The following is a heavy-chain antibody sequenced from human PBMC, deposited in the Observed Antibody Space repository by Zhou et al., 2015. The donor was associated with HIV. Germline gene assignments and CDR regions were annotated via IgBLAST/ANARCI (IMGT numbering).Heavy chain of an antibody. CDR1: GGTFSSYA. CDR3: ARIVPHYYDSSGYGYYYYGMDV. V-gene: IGHV1-69*01. Sequence: QVQLVQSGAEVKKPGSSVKVSCKASGGTFSSYAISWVRQAPGQGLEWMGGIIPIFGTANYAQKFQGRVTITADESTSTAYMELSSLRSEDTAVYYCARIVPHYYDSSGYGYYYYGMDVVGPRDHGHRLL. D-gene: IGHD3-22*01. CDR2: IIPIFGTA. J-gene: IGHJ6*02.